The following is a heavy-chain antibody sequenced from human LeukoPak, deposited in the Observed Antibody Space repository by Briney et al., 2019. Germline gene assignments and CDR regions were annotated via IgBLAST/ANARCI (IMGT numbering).Heavy chain of an antibody. D-gene: IGHD4-23*01. CDR2: INPNSGGT. V-gene: IGHV1-2*04. CDR3: ARGTARSTVVLPINPLFDY. CDR1: GYTFTGYY. Sequence: ASVKVSCKASGYTFTGYYMHWVRQAPGQGLEWMGWINPNSGGTNYAQKFQGWVTMTRDTSISTAYMELSRLRSDDTAVYYCARGTARSTVVLPINPLFDYWGQGTLVTVSS. J-gene: IGHJ4*02.